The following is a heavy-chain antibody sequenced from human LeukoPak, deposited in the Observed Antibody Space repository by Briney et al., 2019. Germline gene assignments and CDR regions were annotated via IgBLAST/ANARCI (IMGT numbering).Heavy chain of an antibody. V-gene: IGHV3-30-3*02. CDR1: GFTFSSYA. CDR2: ISYNGSNK. D-gene: IGHD6-13*01. J-gene: IGHJ4*02. Sequence: PGGSLRLSCVASGFTFSSYAMHWVRQAPGKGLEWVAVISYNGSNKYYADSVKGRFTISRDNSKNTLYLQMNSLRAEDTAVYYSVLSLAADDYFDYWGQGTLVTVSS. CDR3: VLSLAADDYFDY.